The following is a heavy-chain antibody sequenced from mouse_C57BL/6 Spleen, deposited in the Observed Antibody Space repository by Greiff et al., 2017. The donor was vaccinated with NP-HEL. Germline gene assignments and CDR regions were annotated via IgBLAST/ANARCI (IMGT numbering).Heavy chain of an antibody. J-gene: IGHJ3*01. CDR2: INPSSGYT. V-gene: IGHV1-4*01. CDR3: AKGLDGYFKFAY. D-gene: IGHD2-3*01. Sequence: QVQLQQSGAELARPGASVKMSCKASGYTFTSYTMHWVKQRPGQGLEWIGYINPSSGYTKYNQKFKDKATLTADKSSSTAYMQLSSLTSEDSAVYYCAKGLDGYFKFAYWGQGTLVTVSA. CDR1: GYTFTSYT.